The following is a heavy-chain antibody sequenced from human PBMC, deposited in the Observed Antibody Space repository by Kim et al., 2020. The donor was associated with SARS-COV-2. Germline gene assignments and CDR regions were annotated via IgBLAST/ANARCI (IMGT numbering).Heavy chain of an antibody. Sequence: PSLKSRVTMSVDTSKNPFSRKLSSVTAADTAVYYCARDWSSSSIWYFDLWGRGTLVTVSS. CDR3: ARDWSSSSIWYFDL. D-gene: IGHD6-6*01. V-gene: IGHV4-4*07. J-gene: IGHJ2*01.